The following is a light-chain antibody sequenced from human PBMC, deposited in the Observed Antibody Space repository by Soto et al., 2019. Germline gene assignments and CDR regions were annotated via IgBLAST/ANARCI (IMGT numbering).Light chain of an antibody. V-gene: IGKV3-15*01. J-gene: IGKJ2*01. CDR3: QQYNNWPYT. Sequence: EVVMTQSPATLSVSPGDRATLSCRASQSVSSNLAWYQQKPGQAPRLLIYGASTRATGLPARFSGSGSGTEFTLTISSLQSQDFAVYYCQQYNNWPYTFGQGTKLDIK. CDR1: QSVSSN. CDR2: GAS.